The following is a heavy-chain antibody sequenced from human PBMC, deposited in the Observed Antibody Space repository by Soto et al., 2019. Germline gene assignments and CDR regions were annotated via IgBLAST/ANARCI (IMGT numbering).Heavy chain of an antibody. J-gene: IGHJ4*02. CDR3: AKGPGKWELPDY. D-gene: IGHD1-26*01. V-gene: IGHV3-30*18. CDR2: ISYDGSNK. CDR1: GFTFSSYG. Sequence: GGSLRLSCAASGFTFSSYGMHWVRQAPGKGLEWVAVISYDGSNKYYADSVKGRFTISRDNSKNTLYLQMNSLRAEDTAVYYCAKGPGKWELPDYWGQGTLVTVS.